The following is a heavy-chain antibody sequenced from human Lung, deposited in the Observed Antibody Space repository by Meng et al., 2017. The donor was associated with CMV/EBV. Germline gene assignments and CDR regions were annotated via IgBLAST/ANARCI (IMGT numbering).Heavy chain of an antibody. CDR2: IIPTLGVT. CDR3: SGDFKKRRGIFGTFSGGHYGLDV. CDR1: GDTFSNYA. D-gene: IGHD3-3*01. V-gene: IGHV1-69*10. Sequence: SXXVSXKTSGDTFSNYAISWVRQAPGQGLEWMGGIIPTLGVTNYAQTVHGRLTITADKSTSTAYMALTSLTSEDTAVYHCSGDFKKRRGIFGTFSGGHYGLDVWGQGTXVTGSS. J-gene: IGHJ6*02.